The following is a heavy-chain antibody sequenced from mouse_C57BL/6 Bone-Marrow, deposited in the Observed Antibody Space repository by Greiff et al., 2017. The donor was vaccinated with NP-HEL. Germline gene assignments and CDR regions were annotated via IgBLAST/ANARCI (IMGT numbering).Heavy chain of an antibody. CDR1: GFTFSDYY. V-gene: IGHV5-12*01. Sequence: EVKLMESGGGLVQPGGSLKLSCAASGFTFSDYYMYWVRQTPEKRLEWVAYISNGGGSTYYPDTVKGRFTISRDNAKNTLYLQMSRLKSEDTAMYYCASLGQGYWGQGTTLTVSS. CDR2: ISNGGGST. CDR3: ASLGQGY. D-gene: IGHD3-3*01. J-gene: IGHJ2*01.